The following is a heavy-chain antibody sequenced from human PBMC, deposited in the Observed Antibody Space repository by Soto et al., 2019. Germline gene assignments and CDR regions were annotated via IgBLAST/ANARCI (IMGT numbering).Heavy chain of an antibody. J-gene: IGHJ4*02. CDR3: GRGKLRGLLAY. CDR1: GGSISSGDYY. CDR2: IYYRGST. V-gene: IGHV4-30-4*01. Sequence: SETLSLTCTVSGGSISSGDYYWSWISQPPGKGLEWIGYIYYRGSTYYNPSLKSRVTISVDTSKNQFSLKLSSVTAADTAVYYCGRGKLRGLLAYSGQGTLVTVSS.